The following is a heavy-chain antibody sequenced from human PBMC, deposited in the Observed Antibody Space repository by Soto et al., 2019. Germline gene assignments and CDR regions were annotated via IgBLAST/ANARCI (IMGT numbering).Heavy chain of an antibody. V-gene: IGHV3-73*01. J-gene: IGHJ6*02. Sequence: PGGSLRLSCAASGFTFSGSAMHWVRQASGKGLEWVGRIRSKANSYATAYAASVKGRFTISRDDSKNTAYLQMNSLKTEDTAVYYCTRHLADTAMPYYYYGMDVWGQGTTVTVYS. CDR3: TRHLADTAMPYYYYGMDV. CDR1: GFTFSGSA. CDR2: IRSKANSYAT. D-gene: IGHD5-18*01.